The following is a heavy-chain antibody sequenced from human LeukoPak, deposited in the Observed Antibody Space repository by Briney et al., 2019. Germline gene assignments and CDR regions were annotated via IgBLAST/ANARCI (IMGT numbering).Heavy chain of an antibody. Sequence: GASVKVSCKASGYTFTSYDINWVRQATGQGLEWMGWMNPNSGNTGYAQKFQGRVTITRNTSISTAYMELSSLRSEDTAVYYCARGAWPGGSYYDWFDPWGQGTLVTVSS. CDR1: GYTFTSYD. D-gene: IGHD1-26*01. CDR3: ARGAWPGGSYYDWFDP. V-gene: IGHV1-8*03. CDR2: MNPNSGNT. J-gene: IGHJ5*02.